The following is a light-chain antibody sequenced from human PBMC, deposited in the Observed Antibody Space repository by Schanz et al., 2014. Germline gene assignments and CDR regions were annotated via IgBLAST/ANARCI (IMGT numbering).Light chain of an antibody. V-gene: IGKV1-17*03. CDR1: QGINNY. Sequence: DIQMTQSPSAMSASVGDRVTISCRASQGINNYLAWFQQKPGEVPRRLIYAASSLQSGVPSRFSGSGSGTEFSLTISSLQPEDFATYYCLQYNGYPRTFGQGTKLEIK. J-gene: IGKJ2*01. CDR3: LQYNGYPRT. CDR2: AAS.